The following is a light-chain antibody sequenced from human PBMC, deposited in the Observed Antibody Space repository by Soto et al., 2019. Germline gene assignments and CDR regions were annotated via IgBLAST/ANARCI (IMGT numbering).Light chain of an antibody. V-gene: IGKV3D-15*01. CDR3: HQYADWPVT. J-gene: IGKJ5*01. CDR1: KSVSTY. Sequence: EIVLTQSPATLSLSPGERATLSWRPSKSVSTYLAWYKEIPSHAARLLISGASNRATGIPARFSGSGSGTEFTLSISRLEPEDSAVYFCHQYADWPVTFGQGTQVEIK. CDR2: GAS.